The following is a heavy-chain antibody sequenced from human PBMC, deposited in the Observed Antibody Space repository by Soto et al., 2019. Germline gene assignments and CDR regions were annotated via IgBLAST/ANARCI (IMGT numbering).Heavy chain of an antibody. CDR2: ISGSGGST. Sequence: GGSLRLSCAASGFTFSSYAMSWVRQAPGKGLEWVSAISGSGGSTYYADSVKGRFTISRDNSKNTLYLQMNSLRAEDTAVYYCANPPPGYSSSSVFDYWGQGTLVTVSS. J-gene: IGHJ4*02. CDR3: ANPPPGYSSSSVFDY. V-gene: IGHV3-23*01. D-gene: IGHD6-6*01. CDR1: GFTFSSYA.